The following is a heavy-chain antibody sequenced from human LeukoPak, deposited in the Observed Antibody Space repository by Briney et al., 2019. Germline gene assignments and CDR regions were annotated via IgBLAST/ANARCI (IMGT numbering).Heavy chain of an antibody. CDR3: ARHSAYSQNYFHS. Sequence: ASVKVSCKASGYTFSTYAIPWVRQAPGQGLEWLGWITPSNGDTNYAQKLRGRITMTTDTPTSTAYMELRSLRSDDTAVYYCARHSAYSQNYFHSRGQGTLVSVSS. CDR2: ITPSNGDT. CDR1: GYTFSTYA. D-gene: IGHD5-12*01. J-gene: IGHJ4*02. V-gene: IGHV1-18*01.